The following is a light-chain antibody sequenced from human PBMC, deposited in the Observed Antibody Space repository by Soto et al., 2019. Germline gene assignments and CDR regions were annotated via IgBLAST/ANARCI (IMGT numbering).Light chain of an antibody. CDR1: QSVSSN. CDR3: QQYGSSPRT. J-gene: IGKJ2*01. V-gene: IGKV3-15*01. CDR2: GAS. Sequence: EIVMTQSPATLSVSPGERATLSCRASQSVSSNLVWYQQQPGQAPRLLIYGASTRATGIPVRFSASGSGTEFTLTISRLEPEDFAVYYCQQYGSSPRTFGQGTKLEIK.